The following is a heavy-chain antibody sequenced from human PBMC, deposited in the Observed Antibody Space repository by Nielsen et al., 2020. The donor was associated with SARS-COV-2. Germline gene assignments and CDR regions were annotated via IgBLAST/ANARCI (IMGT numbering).Heavy chain of an antibody. V-gene: IGHV4-34*01. CDR2: INHSGST. D-gene: IGHD6-13*01. CDR3: ARVGAAAGTWRYYFDY. CDR1: GGSFSGYY. J-gene: IGHJ4*02. Sequence: SETLSLTCAVYGGSFSGYYWSWIRQPPGKGLEWIGEINHSGSTNYNPSLKSRVTISVDKSKNQFSLKLSSVTAADTAVYYCARVGAAAGTWRYYFDYWGQGTLVTVSS.